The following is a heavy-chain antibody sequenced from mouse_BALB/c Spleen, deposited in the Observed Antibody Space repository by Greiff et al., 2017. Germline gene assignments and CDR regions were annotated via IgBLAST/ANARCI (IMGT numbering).Heavy chain of an antibody. Sequence: DVMLVESGGGLVQPGGSLKLSCAASGFTFSSYGMSWVRQTPDKRLELVATINSNGGSTYYPDSVKGRFTISRDNAKNTLYLQMSSLKSEDTAMYYCAREDYGSPFAYWGQGTLATVSA. D-gene: IGHD1-1*01. CDR2: INSNGGST. V-gene: IGHV5-6-3*01. J-gene: IGHJ3*01. CDR1: GFTFSSYG. CDR3: AREDYGSPFAY.